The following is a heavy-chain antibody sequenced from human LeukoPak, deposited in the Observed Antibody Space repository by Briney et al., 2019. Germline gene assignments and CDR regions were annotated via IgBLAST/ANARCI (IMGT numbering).Heavy chain of an antibody. CDR2: INSDGSST. CDR1: GFTFSSYW. D-gene: IGHD6-19*01. Sequence: GGSLRLSCAASGFTFSSYWMHWVRQAPGKGLVWVSRINSDGSSTSYADSVKGRFTISRDNAKNTLYLQMNSLRAEDTAVYYCARVGLYSSGWYSDDCFDPWGQGTLVTVSS. J-gene: IGHJ5*02. V-gene: IGHV3-74*01. CDR3: ARVGLYSSGWYSDDCFDP.